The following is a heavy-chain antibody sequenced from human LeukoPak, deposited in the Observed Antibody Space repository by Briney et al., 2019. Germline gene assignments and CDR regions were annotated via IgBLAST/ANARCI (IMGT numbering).Heavy chain of an antibody. J-gene: IGHJ4*02. V-gene: IGHV1-2*02. CDR2: INPNSGGT. CDR1: GYIFTGYY. D-gene: IGHD2-2*01. CDR3: ARGQKREIVVVPAANDY. Sequence: ASVKVSCTASGYIFTGYYMHWVRQAPGQGLEWMGWINPNSGGTNYAQRFQGRVTMTRDTSISTAYMELSRLRSDDTAVYYCARGQKREIVVVPAANDYWGQGTLVTVSS.